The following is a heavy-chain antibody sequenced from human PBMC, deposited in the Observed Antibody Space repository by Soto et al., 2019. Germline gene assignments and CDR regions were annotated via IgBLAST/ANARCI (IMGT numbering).Heavy chain of an antibody. CDR3: AHSLIGYYYDSSGSNWFDP. CDR1: GFSLSTSGEG. D-gene: IGHD3-22*01. V-gene: IGHV2-5*02. CDR2: IYWDDDK. J-gene: IGHJ5*02. Sequence: GSGPTLVNPTQTLTLTCTFSGFSLSTSGEGVGWIRQPPGKALEWLALIYWDDDKRYSPSLKSRLTITKDTSKNQVVLTMTNMDPVDTATYYCAHSLIGYYYDSSGSNWFDPWGQGTLVTVSS.